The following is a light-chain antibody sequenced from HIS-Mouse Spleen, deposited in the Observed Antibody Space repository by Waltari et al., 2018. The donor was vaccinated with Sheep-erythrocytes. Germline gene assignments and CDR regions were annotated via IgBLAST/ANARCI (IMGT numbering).Light chain of an antibody. CDR2: EGS. Sequence: QSALNQPASVSGSPGQSITISCTGTSSDVGSYNLVSWYQQHPGKAPKLMIYEGSKRPSGVSNRFSGSKSGNTATLTISGTQAMDEADYYCQAWDSSIVVFGGGTKLTVL. J-gene: IGLJ2*01. CDR3: QAWDSSIVV. V-gene: IGLV2-14*02. CDR1: SSDVGSYNL.